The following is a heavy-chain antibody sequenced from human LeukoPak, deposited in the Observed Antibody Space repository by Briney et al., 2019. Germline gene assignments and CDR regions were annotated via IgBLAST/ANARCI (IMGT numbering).Heavy chain of an antibody. CDR1: GFTFSSYS. Sequence: PGGSLRLSCAASGFTFSSYSMNWVRQAPGKGLEWVSISISSSYIYYADSVKGRFTISRDNAKNSMYLQMNSLRAEDAAVYYCAREGGGNYFFDYWGQGTLVTVSS. CDR3: AREGGGNYFFDY. J-gene: IGHJ4*02. D-gene: IGHD4-23*01. CDR2: ISISSSYI. V-gene: IGHV3-21*01.